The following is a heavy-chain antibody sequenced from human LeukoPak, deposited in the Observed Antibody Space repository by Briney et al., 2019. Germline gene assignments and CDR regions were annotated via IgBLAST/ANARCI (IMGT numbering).Heavy chain of an antibody. J-gene: IGHJ5*02. D-gene: IGHD1-7*01. Sequence: SETLSLTCTVSGGSISSYYWSWIRQPPGKGLEWIGYIYYSGSTNYNPSLKSRVTISVDTSKNQFSLKLSSVTAADTAVYYCARFHSRTLARFDPWSQGTLVTVSS. CDR3: ARFHSRTLARFDP. CDR2: IYYSGST. CDR1: GGSISSYY. V-gene: IGHV4-59*01.